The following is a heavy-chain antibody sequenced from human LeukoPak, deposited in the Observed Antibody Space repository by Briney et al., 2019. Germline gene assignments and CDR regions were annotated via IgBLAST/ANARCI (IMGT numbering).Heavy chain of an antibody. CDR1: GYTFTGYY. V-gene: IGHV1-2*02. CDR2: INPNSGGT. CDR3: ARCPIRDSSGYYFDY. J-gene: IGHJ4*02. D-gene: IGHD3-22*01. Sequence: ASVKVSCKASGYTFTGYYMHWVRQAPGQGLEWMGWINPNSGGTNYAQKLQGRVTMTRDTSLSTAYMELSRLRSDDTAVYYCARCPIRDSSGYYFDYWGQGTLVTVSS.